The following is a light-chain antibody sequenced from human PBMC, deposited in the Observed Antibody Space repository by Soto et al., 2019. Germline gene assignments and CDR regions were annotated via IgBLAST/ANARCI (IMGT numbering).Light chain of an antibody. CDR3: QQYDSSPKT. CDR1: QSVYNN. Sequence: EIVVTQSPATLSVSPGERATLSCRASQSVYNNLAWYQQKPGQAPRLLIYGASTRATGIPARFSGSGSGTDFTLTISRLEPEDFAVYYCQQYDSSPKTFGRGTKVDI. V-gene: IGKV3-15*01. CDR2: GAS. J-gene: IGKJ1*01.